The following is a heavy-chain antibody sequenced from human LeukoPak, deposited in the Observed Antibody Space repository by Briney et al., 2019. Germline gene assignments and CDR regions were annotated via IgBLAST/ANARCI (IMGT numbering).Heavy chain of an antibody. D-gene: IGHD3-22*01. CDR2: IYISGST. Sequence: SSETLSLTCTVSGGSISSYYWSWIRQPAGKGLEWIGRIYISGSTNYNPSLKSRVTMSVDTSKNQFSLKLSSVTAADTAVYYCARARNYYDSSGYYYEGDAFDIWGQGTMVTVSS. J-gene: IGHJ3*02. CDR3: ARARNYYDSSGYYYEGDAFDI. V-gene: IGHV4-4*07. CDR1: GGSISSYY.